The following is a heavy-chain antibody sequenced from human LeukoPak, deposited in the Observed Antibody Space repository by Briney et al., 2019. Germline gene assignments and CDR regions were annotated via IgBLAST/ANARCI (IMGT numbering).Heavy chain of an antibody. J-gene: IGHJ3*02. V-gene: IGHV4-59*01. CDR1: GGSISSYY. D-gene: IGHD6-13*01. Sequence: SETLSLTCTVSGGSISSYYWSWIRQPPGKGLEWIGYIYYTGSTNYNPSLKSRVTISVDTSKNQFSLKLSSVTAADTAVYYCARVGSSWYGNIWGQGTMVSVSS. CDR3: ARVGSSWYGNI. CDR2: IYYTGST.